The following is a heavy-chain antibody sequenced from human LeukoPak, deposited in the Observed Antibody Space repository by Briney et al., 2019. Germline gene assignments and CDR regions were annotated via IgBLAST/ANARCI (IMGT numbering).Heavy chain of an antibody. D-gene: IGHD6-19*01. CDR1: GFTFSSYA. CDR2: ISGSGGST. Sequence: GGSLRLSCAASGFTFSSYAMSWVRQAPGKGLEWVSAISGSGGSTYYADSVKGRFTISRDNSKNTLYLQMNSLRAEDTAVYYCAKGGASQWLLYYFDYWGQGTLVTVSS. J-gene: IGHJ4*02. V-gene: IGHV3-23*01. CDR3: AKGGASQWLLYYFDY.